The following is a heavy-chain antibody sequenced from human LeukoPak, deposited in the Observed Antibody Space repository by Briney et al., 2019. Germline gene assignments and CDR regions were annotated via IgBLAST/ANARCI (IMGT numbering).Heavy chain of an antibody. CDR2: IYSGGST. CDR1: GSTVSSNY. V-gene: IGHV3-53*01. Sequence: GGSLRLSCAASGSTVSSNYMSWVRQAPGKGLEWVSVIYSGGSTYYADSVKGRFTISRDNSKNTLYLQMNSLRAEDTAVYYCARFYSSSWYYFDYWGQGTLVTVSS. D-gene: IGHD6-13*01. J-gene: IGHJ4*02. CDR3: ARFYSSSWYYFDY.